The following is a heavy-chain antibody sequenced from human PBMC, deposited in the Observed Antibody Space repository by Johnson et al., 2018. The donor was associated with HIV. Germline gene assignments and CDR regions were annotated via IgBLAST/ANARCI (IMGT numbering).Heavy chain of an antibody. V-gene: IGHV3-7*05. CDR1: GFTFSSYW. CDR3: ASKGSGWALDV. J-gene: IGHJ3*01. CDR2: IKQDGSEK. D-gene: IGHD6-19*01. Sequence: VQLVESGGGLVQPGGSLRLSCAASGFTFSSYWMSWVRQAPGKGLEWVANIKQDGSEKYYVDSVKGRFTISRDNAKNSLYLQMNSLRAEDTAIYYCASKGSGWALDVWGQGTMVTVSS.